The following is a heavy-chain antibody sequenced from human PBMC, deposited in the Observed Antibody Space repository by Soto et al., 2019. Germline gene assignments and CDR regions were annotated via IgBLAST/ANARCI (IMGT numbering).Heavy chain of an antibody. D-gene: IGHD4-17*01. Sequence: QVQLVQSGAEVKKPGASVKVSCKASGYPFTINGISWVRQAPGRGLEWMGWISANSGTTNYAQKFQGRVIMTTDTSTTTAYMELRSLMSDDTAVYYCARDRNHGLDNWGQGTLVTVS. J-gene: IGHJ4*02. CDR1: GYPFTING. CDR2: ISANSGTT. V-gene: IGHV1-18*01. CDR3: ARDRNHGLDN.